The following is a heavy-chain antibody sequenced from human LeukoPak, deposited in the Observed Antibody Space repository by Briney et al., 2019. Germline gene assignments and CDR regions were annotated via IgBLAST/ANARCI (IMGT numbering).Heavy chain of an antibody. CDR2: IYTSGST. CDR1: GGSISSGSYY. CDR3: ARDRGKYYYDSSGYYPFDY. J-gene: IGHJ4*02. Sequence: SETLSLTCTVSGGSISSGSYYWSWIRQPAGKGLEWIGRIYTSGSTNYNPSLKSRVTISVDTSKNQLSLKLSSVTAADTAVYYCARDRGKYYYDSSGYYPFDYWGQGTLVTVSS. V-gene: IGHV4-61*02. D-gene: IGHD3-22*01.